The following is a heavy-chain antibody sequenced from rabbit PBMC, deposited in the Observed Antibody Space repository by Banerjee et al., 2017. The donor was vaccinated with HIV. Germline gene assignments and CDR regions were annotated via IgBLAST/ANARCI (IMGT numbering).Heavy chain of an antibody. CDR1: GFSFSSGYD. CDR3: ARDLSYYYDMDL. CDR2: IYAGNSGAS. V-gene: IGHV1S40*01. J-gene: IGHJ6*01. Sequence: QSLEESGGGLVQPEGSLTLTCTASGFSFSSGYDMCWVRQAPGKGLEWIACIYAGNSGASYYASWAKGRFTISKTSSTTVTLQMTSLTAADTATYFCARDLSYYYDMDLWGQGTLVTVS.